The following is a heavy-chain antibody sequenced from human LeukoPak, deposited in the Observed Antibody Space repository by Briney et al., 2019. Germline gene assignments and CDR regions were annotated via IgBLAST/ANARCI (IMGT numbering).Heavy chain of an antibody. D-gene: IGHD4-17*01. V-gene: IGHV4-31*03. CDR1: GGSISSGGYY. J-gene: IGHJ4*02. Sequence: SQTLSLTCTVSGGSISSGGYYWSWIRQHPGKGLEWIGYIYYSGSTYYNPSLKSRVTISVDTSKNQSSLKLSSVTAADTAVYYCARVDYGDYRFDYWGQGTLVTVSS. CDR2: IYYSGST. CDR3: ARVDYGDYRFDY.